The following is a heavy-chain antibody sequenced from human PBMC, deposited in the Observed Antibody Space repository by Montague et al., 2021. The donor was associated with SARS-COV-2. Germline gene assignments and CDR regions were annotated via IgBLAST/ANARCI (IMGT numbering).Heavy chain of an antibody. J-gene: IGHJ2*01. CDR3: ARSTFYSSGWWDNWYFDL. Sequence: SETLSLICTVSGGSISSYYWSWIRQPAGKGLEWIGRFYTTGSTNYNPSLKSRVTTSVDTSKNQFSLKLSSVTAADTAVYYCARSTFYSSGWWDNWYFDLWGRGTLVTVSS. D-gene: IGHD6-19*01. V-gene: IGHV4-4*07. CDR2: FYTTGST. CDR1: GGSISSYY.